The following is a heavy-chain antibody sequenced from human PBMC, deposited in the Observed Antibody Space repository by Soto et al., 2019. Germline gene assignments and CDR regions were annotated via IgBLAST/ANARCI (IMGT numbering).Heavy chain of an antibody. V-gene: IGHV3-23*01. CDR2: ISGGGDTT. Sequence: EVQLLESGGGLVQPGGSLRLSCAASGFTFNNYAMTWVRQAPGKGLEWVSAISGGGDTTSYADSVKGRFTVSRDGSKNTRDLQWSSRRAEDTALYYCAKGRGGSGSLTPRVDFWGQGTLVTVSS. D-gene: IGHD3-10*01. CDR3: AKGRGGSGSLTPRVDF. J-gene: IGHJ4*02. CDR1: GFTFNNYA.